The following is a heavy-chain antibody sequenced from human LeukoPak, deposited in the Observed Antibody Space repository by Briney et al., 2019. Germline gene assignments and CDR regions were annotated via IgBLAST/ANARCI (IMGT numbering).Heavy chain of an antibody. CDR2: INAGNGNT. D-gene: IGHD5-18*01. Sequence: EASVKVSCKASGYTFTSYAMHWVRQAPGQRLEWMGWINAGNGNTKYSQKFQGRVTITRDTSASTAYMELGSLRSEDTAVYYCARGYSYGLFDYWGQGTLVTVSS. CDR1: GYTFTSYA. CDR3: ARGYSYGLFDY. V-gene: IGHV1-3*01. J-gene: IGHJ4*02.